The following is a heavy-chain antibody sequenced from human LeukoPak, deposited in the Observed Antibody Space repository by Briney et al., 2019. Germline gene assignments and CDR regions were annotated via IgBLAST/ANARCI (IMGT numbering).Heavy chain of an antibody. CDR2: INYSEST. Sequence: PSETLSLTCAVYGYSFSGYYWSWIRQPPAKGQEWIGEINYSESTNYNPSLKSQVHITVDTDKNRLSLKLSSVTGAATAVSFCARWALYDYVWGSSLRYNWFDPWVQGTLVTVSS. CDR1: GYSFSGYY. V-gene: IGHV4-34*01. D-gene: IGHD3-16*01. CDR3: ARWALYDYVWGSSLRYNWFDP. J-gene: IGHJ5*02.